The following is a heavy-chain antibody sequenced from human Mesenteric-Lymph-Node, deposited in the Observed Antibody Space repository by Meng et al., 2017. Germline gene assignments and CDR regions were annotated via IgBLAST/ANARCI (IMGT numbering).Heavy chain of an antibody. V-gene: IGHV4-61*02. D-gene: IGHD3-10*01. CDR2: IYTSGST. CDR3: ARERITMVRGVIREYYFDY. CDR1: GGSISSGSYY. J-gene: IGHJ4*02. Sequence: LRLSCTVSGGSISSGSYYWSWIRQPAGKGLEWIGRIYTSGSTNYNPSLKSRVTISVDTSKNQFSLKLSSVTAADTAVYYCARERITMVRGVIREYYFDYWGQGTLVTVSS.